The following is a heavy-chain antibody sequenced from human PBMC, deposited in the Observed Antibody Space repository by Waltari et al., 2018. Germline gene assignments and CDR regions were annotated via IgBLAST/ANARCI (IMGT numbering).Heavy chain of an antibody. CDR2: IIPVLDRT. D-gene: IGHD1-1*01. CDR3: ASDRITGIEYFLH. Sequence: QVQLVQSGAEFKKPGSSVRVSCKSSGGTFNTQTFSWVRQAPGQGLGWMGRIIPVLDRTVYAQKFQGRVTITADKSTSSAYMELSSLRSEDTAVYYCASDRITGIEYFLHWGQGTLVTV. J-gene: IGHJ1*01. V-gene: IGHV1-69*04. CDR1: GGTFNTQT.